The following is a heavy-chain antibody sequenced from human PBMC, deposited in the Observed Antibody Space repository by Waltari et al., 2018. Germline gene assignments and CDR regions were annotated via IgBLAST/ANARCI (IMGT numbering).Heavy chain of an antibody. D-gene: IGHD3-16*01. Sequence: VHLVQSGAEVKKHGASLRIYLRDSGYGFDSYWLPWGRQRPGKGLEWMGHIYPGDSDTRYNPSFQGQVTISADKSVTTVYLQWSSLKTSDSGIYYCARRFMTGEGLTLNWLDPWGQGTLVTVSS. J-gene: IGHJ5*02. CDR2: IYPGDSDT. V-gene: IGHV5-51*01. CDR1: GYGFDSYW. CDR3: ARRFMTGEGLTLNWLDP.